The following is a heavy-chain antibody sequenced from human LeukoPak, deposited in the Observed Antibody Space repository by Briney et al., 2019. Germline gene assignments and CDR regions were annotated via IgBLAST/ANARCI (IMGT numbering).Heavy chain of an antibody. V-gene: IGHV4-61*05. J-gene: IGHJ6*03. CDR2: VFYSGDT. CDR1: GGSISSSSYY. Sequence: SETLSLTCTVSGGSISSSSYYWGWIRQPPGKGLEWIGYVFYSGDTNYNPSLKSRVTISIDTSKNQFSLNLSSVTAADTAVYYCARHIYGAYYYMDVWGKGTTVTVSS. CDR3: ARHIYGAYYYMDV. D-gene: IGHD2-21*01.